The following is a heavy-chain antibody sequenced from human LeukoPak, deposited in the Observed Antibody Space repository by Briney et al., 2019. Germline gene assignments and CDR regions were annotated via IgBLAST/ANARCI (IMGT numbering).Heavy chain of an antibody. Sequence: ASVNVSCKASGYTFINYYMHWVRQAPGQGLEWMGIINPSGGSTSYAQKFQGRVNMTRDTSTSTVYMELSSLRSEDTAVYYCARDESTSILWWWGQGTLVTVSS. CDR3: ARDESTSILWW. J-gene: IGHJ1*01. D-gene: IGHD2-21*01. CDR2: INPSGGST. CDR1: GYTFINYY. V-gene: IGHV1-46*01.